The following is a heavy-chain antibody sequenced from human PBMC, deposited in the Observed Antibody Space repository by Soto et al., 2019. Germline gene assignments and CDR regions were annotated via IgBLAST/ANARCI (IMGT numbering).Heavy chain of an antibody. CDR1: GFTFSYYY. CDR3: ARDAVAAAGFYYYYMDV. V-gene: IGHV3-11*01. J-gene: IGHJ6*03. Sequence: LRLSCVASGFTFSYYYMSWIRQAPGKGLEWVSYISSSGSTIYYADSVKGRFTISRDNAKNSLYLQMNSLRAEDTAVYYCARDAVAAAGFYYYYMDVWGKGTTVTVS. D-gene: IGHD6-13*01. CDR2: ISSSGSTI.